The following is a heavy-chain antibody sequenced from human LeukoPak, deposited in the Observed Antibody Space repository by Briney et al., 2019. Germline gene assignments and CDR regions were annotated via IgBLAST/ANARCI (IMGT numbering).Heavy chain of an antibody. J-gene: IGHJ4*02. CDR1: GFTFSSYS. D-gene: IGHD6-19*01. Sequence: GGSLRLSCAASGFTFSSYSMNWVRQAPGRGLEWVSSISSSSSYIYYADSVKGRFTISRDNAKNSLYLQMNSLRAEDTAVYYCARRYSSGWYDYWGQGTLVTVSS. CDR3: ARRYSSGWYDY. V-gene: IGHV3-21*01. CDR2: ISSSSSYI.